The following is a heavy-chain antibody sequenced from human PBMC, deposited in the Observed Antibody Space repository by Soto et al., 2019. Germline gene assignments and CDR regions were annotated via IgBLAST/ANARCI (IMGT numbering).Heavy chain of an antibody. CDR2: ISGSGGST. D-gene: IGHD6-6*01. V-gene: IGHV3-23*01. CDR3: ATAARPNYYCGMDV. Sequence: EVQLLESGGGLVQPGGSLRLSCAASGFTFSSYAMSWVRQAPGKGLEWVSAISGSGGSTYYADSVKGRFTISRDNSKNTLYLRMNSLRAEDTAVYYCATAARPNYYCGMDVWGQGTTVTVSS. CDR1: GFTFSSYA. J-gene: IGHJ6*02.